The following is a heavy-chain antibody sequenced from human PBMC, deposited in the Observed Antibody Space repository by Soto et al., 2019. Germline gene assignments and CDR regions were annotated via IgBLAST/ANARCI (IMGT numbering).Heavy chain of an antibody. CDR1: GFTVSSNY. CDR3: ARDRTGRYYFDY. Sequence: GGSLRLSCAASGFTVSSNYMSWVRQAPGKGLEWVSVIYSGGSTYYADSVKGRFTISRDNSKNTLYLQMNSLRAEDTAVYYCARDRTGRYYFDYWGQGTQVTVSS. CDR2: IYSGGST. V-gene: IGHV3-66*01. J-gene: IGHJ4*02.